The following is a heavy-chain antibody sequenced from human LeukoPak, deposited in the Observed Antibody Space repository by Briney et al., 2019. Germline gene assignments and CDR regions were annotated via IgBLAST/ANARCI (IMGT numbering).Heavy chain of an antibody. CDR3: ASGDTFGATTVTTGVGAFDI. V-gene: IGHV1-2*02. D-gene: IGHD4-17*01. J-gene: IGHJ3*02. CDR2: INPNSGGT. Sequence: ASVKVSCKASGYTFTAYYIHWVRQVPGQGLQWMGWINPNSGGTNYPQKFHGRVTMTRDTSIRTVYMELRRLTSDDTAVYYCASGDTFGATTVTTGVGAFDIWGQGTMVTVSS. CDR1: GYTFTAYY.